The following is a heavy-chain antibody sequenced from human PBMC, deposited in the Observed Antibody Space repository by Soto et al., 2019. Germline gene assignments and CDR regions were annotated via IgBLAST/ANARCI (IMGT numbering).Heavy chain of an antibody. D-gene: IGHD3-22*01. J-gene: IGHJ4*02. CDR1: GGSFSGYY. CDR3: AQSEGDSSGYYYVY. V-gene: IGHV4-34*01. CDR2: INHSGST. Sequence: QVQLQQWGAGLLKPSETLSLTCAVYGGSFSGYYWSWIRQPPGKGLEWIGEINHSGSTNYNPSLKSRVTISVDTSKNQFSLKLCSVTAADTAVYYCAQSEGDSSGYYYVYWGQGTLVTVSS.